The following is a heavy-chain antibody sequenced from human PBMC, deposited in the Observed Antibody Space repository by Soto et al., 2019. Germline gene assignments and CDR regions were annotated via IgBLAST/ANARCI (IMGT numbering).Heavy chain of an antibody. CDR3: ARRHSSNWYGLDY. Sequence: SETLSLTCAVSGYSISNGYYWGWIRQPPGKGLEWIGSIYHTGSTYYNPSLKSRVTISVDTSKNQFSLKLSSVTAADTAVYYCARRHSSNWYGLDYWGQGTLVTVS. CDR2: IYHTGST. D-gene: IGHD6-13*01. CDR1: GYSISNGYY. V-gene: IGHV4-38-2*01. J-gene: IGHJ4*02.